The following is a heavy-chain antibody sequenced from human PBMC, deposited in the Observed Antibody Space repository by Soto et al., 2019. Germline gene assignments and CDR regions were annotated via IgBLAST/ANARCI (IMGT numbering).Heavy chain of an antibody. V-gene: IGHV4-30-4*01. Sequence: QVQLQESGPGLVKPSQTLSLTCTVSGGSISSGDYYWSWIRQPPGKGLEWIGYIYYSGSTYYNPSLKSRXXIXVXXSKNQFALKLSAVPAADTAVYYCARESIVSSAGGVWGQGTTVTVAS. D-gene: IGHD2-21*01. J-gene: IGHJ6*02. CDR1: GGSISSGDYY. CDR3: ARESIVSSAGGV. CDR2: IYYSGST.